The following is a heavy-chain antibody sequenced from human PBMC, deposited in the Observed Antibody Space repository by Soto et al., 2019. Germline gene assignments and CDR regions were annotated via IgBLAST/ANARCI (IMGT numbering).Heavy chain of an antibody. CDR3: AKDHSTMIVVVITETSGMDV. D-gene: IGHD3-22*01. J-gene: IGHJ6*02. CDR1: GFTFSSYA. CDR2: ISGSGGST. Sequence: GVSLRLSCAASGFTFSSYAMSWVRHAPGKGLEWVSAISGSGGSTYYADSVKGRFTISRDNSKNTLYLQMNSLRAEDTAVYYCAKDHSTMIVVVITETSGMDVWGQGTALTLSS. V-gene: IGHV3-23*01.